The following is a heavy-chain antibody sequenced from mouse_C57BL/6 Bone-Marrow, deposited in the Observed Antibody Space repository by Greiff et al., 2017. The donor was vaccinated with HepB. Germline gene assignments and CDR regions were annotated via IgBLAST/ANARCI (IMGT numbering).Heavy chain of an antibody. V-gene: IGHV1-61*01. J-gene: IGHJ2*01. CDR2: IYPSDSET. CDR3: ARYYYYAHVDY. D-gene: IGHD1-1*01. CDR1: GYTFTSYW. Sequence: QVQLQQPGAELVRPGSSVKLSCKASGYTFTSYWMDWVKQRPGQGLEWIGNIYPSDSETHYNQKFKDKATLTVDKSSSTAYMQLSSLTSEDSAVYYCARYYYYAHVDYWGQGTTLTVAP.